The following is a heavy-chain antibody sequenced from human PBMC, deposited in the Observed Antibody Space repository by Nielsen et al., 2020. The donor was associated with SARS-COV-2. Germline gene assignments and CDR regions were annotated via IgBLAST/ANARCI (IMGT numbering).Heavy chain of an antibody. CDR1: GFTFSSYW. CDR2: IKQDGSEK. D-gene: IGHD2-2*01. J-gene: IGHJ6*02. V-gene: IGHV3-7*03. Sequence: GESLKISCAASGFTFSSYWMSWVRQAPGKGLEWVANIKQDGSEKYYVDSVKGRFIVSRDNSKNNLYLQMSGLRPEDTAVYFCAHSIGYCSSSTCYAAAYFYYGLDVWGQGTTVTVSS. CDR3: AHSIGYCSSSTCYAAAYFYYGLDV.